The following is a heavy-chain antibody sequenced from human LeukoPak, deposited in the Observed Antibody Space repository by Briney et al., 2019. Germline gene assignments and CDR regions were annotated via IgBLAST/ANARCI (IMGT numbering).Heavy chain of an antibody. D-gene: IGHD6-6*01. CDR1: GYSFTSYW. Sequence: NRGESLKIFCKGSGYSFTSYWIGWVRQMPGKGLEWMGIIYPGDSDTRYSPSFQGQVTISADKSISTAYLQWSSLKASDTAMYYCARQGSSSFYYHYGMDVWGQGTTVTVSS. CDR3: ARQGSSSFYYHYGMDV. V-gene: IGHV5-51*01. CDR2: IYPGDSDT. J-gene: IGHJ6*02.